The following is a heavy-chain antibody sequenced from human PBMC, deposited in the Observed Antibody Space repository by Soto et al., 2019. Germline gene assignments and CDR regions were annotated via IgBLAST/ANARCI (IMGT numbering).Heavy chain of an antibody. CDR2: INPSGGYT. Sequence: ASVTVSCKTSGYTITSYYMNWVRQAPGQGLEWLGIINPSGGYTTYAQRFLGRVTITRDTSASTAYMELSSLRSEDTAVYYCARSIVVVTALDYWGQGTLVTVSS. D-gene: IGHD2-21*02. J-gene: IGHJ4*02. V-gene: IGHV1-46*01. CDR1: GYTITSYY. CDR3: ARSIVVVTALDY.